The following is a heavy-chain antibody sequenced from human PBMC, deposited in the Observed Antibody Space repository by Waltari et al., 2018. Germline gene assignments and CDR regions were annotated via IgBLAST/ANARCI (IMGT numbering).Heavy chain of an antibody. CDR2: LDPEDGQA. CDR1: GDTFTDTY. J-gene: IGHJ3*01. Sequence: EVQLLQSGAEAKKPGTPVNISCKVSGDTFTDTYILWIQQAPGKGRQWMGLLDPEDGQAVYAEKFQGRVTMTADTSIHTAYMELTSLTSEDTAFYYCAAALGGGISTSRPFHFWGQGTMITVSS. V-gene: IGHV1-69-2*01. CDR3: AAALGGGISTSRPFHF. D-gene: IGHD3-10*01.